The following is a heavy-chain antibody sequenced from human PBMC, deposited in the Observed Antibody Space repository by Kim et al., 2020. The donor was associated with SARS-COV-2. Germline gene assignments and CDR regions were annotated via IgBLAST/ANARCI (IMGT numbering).Heavy chain of an antibody. CDR3: AKQITILGVAPPDDY. V-gene: IGHV3-30*02. J-gene: IGHJ4*02. D-gene: IGHD3-3*01. Sequence: DSVKGRFTISQDDYKNTLYLEMNSMRAEETAVYYCAKQITILGVAPPDDYWGQGTLVSVSS.